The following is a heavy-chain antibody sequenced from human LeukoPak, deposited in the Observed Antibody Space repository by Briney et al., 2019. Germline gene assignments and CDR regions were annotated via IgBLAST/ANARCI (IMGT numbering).Heavy chain of an antibody. CDR2: IRGSGGST. CDR1: AFTFSTYG. V-gene: IGHV3-23*01. D-gene: IGHD4/OR15-4a*01. J-gene: IGHJ4*02. CDR3: ARRAGAYSHPYDY. Sequence: GGSLRLSCAVSAFTFSTYGMSWVRQAPGNGLEWVSAIRGSGGSTYYADSVKGQFTISRDNSKNTLYLQMNSLRAEDTAVYYCARRAGAYSHPYDYWGQGTVVTVSS.